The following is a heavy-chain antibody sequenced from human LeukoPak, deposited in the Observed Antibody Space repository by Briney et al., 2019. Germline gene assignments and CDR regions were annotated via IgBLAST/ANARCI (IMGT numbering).Heavy chain of an antibody. D-gene: IGHD1-1*01. CDR2: IDISGGST. Sequence: GGSLRLSCAASGXAFSSHAVCWVRQAPGKGLEWVSSIDISGGSTYYADSAEGRFTISRDNSKNTLYLQMNGLRVEDTALYYCANEVRPNDYWGQGTLVTVSS. CDR1: GXAFSSHA. V-gene: IGHV3-23*01. CDR3: ANEVRPNDY. J-gene: IGHJ4*02.